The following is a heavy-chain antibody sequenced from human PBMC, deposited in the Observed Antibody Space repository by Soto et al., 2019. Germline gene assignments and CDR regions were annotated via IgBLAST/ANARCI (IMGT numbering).Heavy chain of an antibody. CDR2: ISGSGGNI. CDR1: GFTFSRYA. CDR3: ATQDFRGTTGTT. J-gene: IGHJ4*02. D-gene: IGHD1-1*01. Sequence: SGFTFSRYAMGWVRQAPGKGLEWVSVISGSGGNIHYADSVKGRFTISRDNSKNTLYLQMNSLRVEDTAVYNCATQDFRGTTGTTWGQGTLVTVSS. V-gene: IGHV3-23*01.